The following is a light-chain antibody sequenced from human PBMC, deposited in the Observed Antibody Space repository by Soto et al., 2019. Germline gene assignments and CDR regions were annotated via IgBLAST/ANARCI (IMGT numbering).Light chain of an antibody. Sequence: EIVMTQSPATLSVSPGERATLSCRASQGVSIDLAWFQQKPDQSPRLLIYGASTRATGIPARFSGSGSGTEFTLTISSLQSEDFAVYYCQQYNNWPQTFGQGTKLEIK. CDR3: QQYNNWPQT. CDR2: GAS. J-gene: IGKJ2*01. V-gene: IGKV3-15*01. CDR1: QGVSID.